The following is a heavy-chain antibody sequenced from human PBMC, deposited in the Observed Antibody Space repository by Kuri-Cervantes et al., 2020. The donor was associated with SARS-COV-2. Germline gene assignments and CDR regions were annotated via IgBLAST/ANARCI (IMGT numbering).Heavy chain of an antibody. CDR1: GGSFSGYY. J-gene: IGHJ6*02. CDR3: ARGRDKRYSSGSYYYYGMDV. CDR2: INHSGST. D-gene: IGHD6-19*01. Sequence: SETLSLTCAVYGGSFSGYYWSWIRQPPGKGLEWIGEINHSGSTNYNPSLKSRVTISVDASKSQFSLKLSSVTAADTAVYYCARGRDKRYSSGSYYYYGMDVWGQGTTVTVSS. V-gene: IGHV4-34*01.